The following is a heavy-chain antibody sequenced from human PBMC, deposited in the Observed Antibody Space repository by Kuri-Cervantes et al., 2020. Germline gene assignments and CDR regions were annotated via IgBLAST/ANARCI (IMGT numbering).Heavy chain of an antibody. J-gene: IGHJ5*01. CDR2: IGSAGDT. D-gene: IGHD3-16*01. V-gene: IGHV3-13*01. CDR1: GFTFSSYD. CDR3: VRDISTWGSCWFDS. Sequence: GGSLRLSCAASGFTFSSYDMHWVRQATGKRLEWVSGIGSAGDTYYPGSVKGRFTISRDNAQNSLYLQMDSLRVDDTAVYYCVRDISTWGSCWFDSWGQGTLVTVSS.